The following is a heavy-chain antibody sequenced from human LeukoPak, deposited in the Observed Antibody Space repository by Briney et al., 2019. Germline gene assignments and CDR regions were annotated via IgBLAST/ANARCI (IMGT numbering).Heavy chain of an antibody. CDR2: ISGSGGST. CDR1: GFTFSSYA. D-gene: IGHD6-19*01. V-gene: IGHV3-23*01. Sequence: PGGSLRLSCAASGFTFSSYAMHWVRQAPGKGLEWVSAISGSGGSTYYADSVKGRFTISRDNSKNTLYLQMNSLRAEDTAVYYCAKISAVAGTYFDYWGQGTLVTVSS. CDR3: AKISAVAGTYFDY. J-gene: IGHJ4*02.